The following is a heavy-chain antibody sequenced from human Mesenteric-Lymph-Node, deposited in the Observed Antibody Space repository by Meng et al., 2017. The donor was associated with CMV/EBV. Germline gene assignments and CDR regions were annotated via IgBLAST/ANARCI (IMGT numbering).Heavy chain of an antibody. CDR3: ARGSGGSPKASYYGMDV. CDR2: INPSGGST. D-gene: IGHD2-15*01. CDR1: GYTFTSYY. Sequence: ASVKVSCKASGYTFTSYYMHWVRRAPGQGLEWMGIINPSGGSTSYAQKFQGRVTITTDESTSTAYMELSSLRSEDTAVYYCARGSGGSPKASYYGMDVWGQGTTVTVSS. V-gene: IGHV1-46*01. J-gene: IGHJ6*02.